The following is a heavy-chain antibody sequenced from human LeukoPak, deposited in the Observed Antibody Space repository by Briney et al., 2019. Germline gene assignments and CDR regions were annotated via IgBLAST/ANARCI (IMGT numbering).Heavy chain of an antibody. Sequence: SETLSLTCTVSGRSISSGSYYWSWIRQPAGKGLEWIGRVYTSGSTNYNPSLKSRVTISVDTSKNQFSLKLSSVTAADTAVYYCATSYSSGWTYYYYGMDVWGQGTTVTVSS. V-gene: IGHV4-61*02. J-gene: IGHJ6*02. CDR1: GRSISSGSYY. D-gene: IGHD6-19*01. CDR2: VYTSGST. CDR3: ATSYSSGWTYYYYGMDV.